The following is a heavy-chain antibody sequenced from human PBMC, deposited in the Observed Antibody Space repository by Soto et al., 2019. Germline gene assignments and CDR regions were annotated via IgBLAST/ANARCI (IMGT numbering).Heavy chain of an antibody. D-gene: IGHD2-15*01. CDR2: IKQDGSEK. CDR1: GFTFSSYW. Sequence: GGSLRLSCAASGFTFSSYWMSWVRQAPGKGLEWVANIKQDGSEKYYVDSVKGRFTISRDNAKNSLYLQMNSLRAEDTAVYYCARESCSGGSCYSRAFDIWGQGTMVTVSS. V-gene: IGHV3-7*01. J-gene: IGHJ3*02. CDR3: ARESCSGGSCYSRAFDI.